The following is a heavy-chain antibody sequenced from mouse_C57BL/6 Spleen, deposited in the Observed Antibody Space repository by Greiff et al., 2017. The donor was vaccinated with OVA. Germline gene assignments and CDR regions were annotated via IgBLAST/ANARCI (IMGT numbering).Heavy chain of an antibody. J-gene: IGHJ2*01. CDR2: ISSGSSTI. V-gene: IGHV5-17*01. CDR3: ARQGNGDYFDY. CDR1: GFTFSDYG. Sequence: EVKLLESGGGLVKPGGSLKLSCAASGFTFSDYGMHWVRQAPEKGLEWVAYISSGSSTIYYADTVKSRFTISRDNAKNTLFLQMTSLRAEDTAMYYCARQGNGDYFDYWGQGTTLTVSS.